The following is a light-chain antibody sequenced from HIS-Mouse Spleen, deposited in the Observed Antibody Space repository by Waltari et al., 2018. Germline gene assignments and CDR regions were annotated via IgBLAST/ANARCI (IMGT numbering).Light chain of an antibody. CDR1: ALPKQY. CDR3: QSADSSGTYWV. Sequence: SYELTQPPSVSVSPGQTARITCSGDALPKQYAYWYQQKPRPAPVPVIYKGSERPSGIPERFSGSSSGTTVTLTISGVQAEDEADYYCQSADSSGTYWVFGGGTKLTVL. CDR2: KGS. V-gene: IGLV3-25*03. J-gene: IGLJ3*02.